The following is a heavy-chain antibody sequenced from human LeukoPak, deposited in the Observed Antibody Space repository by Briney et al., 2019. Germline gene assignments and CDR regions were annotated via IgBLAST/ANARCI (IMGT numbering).Heavy chain of an antibody. CDR3: ARGEHSVDS. CDR2: IYSSGYT. J-gene: IGHJ4*02. CDR1: GGAIRSHY. D-gene: IGHD1/OR15-1a*01. V-gene: IGHV4-4*07. Sequence: PSETLSLTCTVSGGAIRSHYWNWIRQPAGKGLEWIGRIYSSGYTNDNPFFKSRITMSVDMSKNQFSLRLNSVTAADTAVYYCARGEHSVDSWGQGMLVTVSS.